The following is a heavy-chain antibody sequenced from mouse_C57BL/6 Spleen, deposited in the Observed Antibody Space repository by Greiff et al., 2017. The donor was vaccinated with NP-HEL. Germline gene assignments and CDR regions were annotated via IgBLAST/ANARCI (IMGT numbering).Heavy chain of an antibody. CDR1: GFTFSSYA. J-gene: IGHJ2*01. CDR2: ISDGGSYT. D-gene: IGHD2-1*01. V-gene: IGHV5-4*03. CDR3: ARGGGLLHFDY. Sequence: EVMLVESGGGLVKPGGSLKLSCAASGFTFSSYAMSWVRQTPEKRLEWVATISDGGSYTYYPDNVKGRFTIARDNAKNNLYLQMSHLKSEDTAMYYCARGGGLLHFDYWGQGTTLTVSS.